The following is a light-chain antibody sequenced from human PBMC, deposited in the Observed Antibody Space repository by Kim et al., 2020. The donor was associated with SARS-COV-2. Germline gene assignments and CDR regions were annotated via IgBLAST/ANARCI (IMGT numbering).Light chain of an antibody. Sequence: AIRMTQSPSSVSASTGDRVTITCRATQGISTYLAWYQQKSGQAPKLLIYAASTLQTGVPSRFSGSGSGTDFSLTISCLQSEDFATYLCQQYYSHAYTLGQGNKLEI. CDR3: QQYYSHAYT. CDR1: QGISTY. V-gene: IGKV1-8*01. CDR2: AAS. J-gene: IGKJ2*01.